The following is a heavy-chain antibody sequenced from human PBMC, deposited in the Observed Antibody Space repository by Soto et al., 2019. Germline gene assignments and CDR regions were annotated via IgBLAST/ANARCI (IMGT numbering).Heavy chain of an antibody. J-gene: IGHJ4*02. D-gene: IGHD3-22*01. CDR3: ARLKYYYDSSGYPEFDY. V-gene: IGHV3-33*01. CDR2: IWYDGSNK. CDR1: GFTFSSYG. Sequence: PWGSLRLSCAASGFTFSSYGMHWVRQAPGKGLEWVAVIWYDGSNKYYADSVKGRFTISRDNSKNTLYLQMNSLRAEDTAVYYCARLKYYYDSSGYPEFDYWGQGTLVTVSS.